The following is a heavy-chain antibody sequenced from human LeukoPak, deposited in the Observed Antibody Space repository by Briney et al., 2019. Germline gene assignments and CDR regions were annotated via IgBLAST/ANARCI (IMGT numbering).Heavy chain of an antibody. V-gene: IGHV3-21*01. J-gene: IGHJ4*02. D-gene: IGHD5-18*01. CDR3: ARGSGVQVWSSLDY. CDR1: GFTFSSYS. CDR2: ISSSGSYI. Sequence: GGSLRLSCAASGFTFSSYSINWVRQAPGKGLVWVSSISSSGSYIYYADSVKGRFTIYRDNAKNSLNLQMNSLRAEDTAVYYCARGSGVQVWSSLDYWGQGTLVTVSS.